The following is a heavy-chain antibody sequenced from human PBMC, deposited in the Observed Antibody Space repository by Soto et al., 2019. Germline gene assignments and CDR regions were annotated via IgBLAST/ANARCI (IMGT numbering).Heavy chain of an antibody. CDR1: GYTFTNYG. CDR2: ISPYNGNT. D-gene: IGHD6-25*01. J-gene: IGHJ6*03. CDR3: VRLRLMVGYFYYYTDV. Sequence: QVQLLQSGAEVKKPGASVKVSCKASGYTFTNYGITWVRQAPGQGIEWLEWISPYNGNTHYTQRLQGRGTMTPVTYTRTAYMELRGLRSDDTAVYYCVRLRLMVGYFYYYTDVWGEGTTWTVSS. V-gene: IGHV1-18*01.